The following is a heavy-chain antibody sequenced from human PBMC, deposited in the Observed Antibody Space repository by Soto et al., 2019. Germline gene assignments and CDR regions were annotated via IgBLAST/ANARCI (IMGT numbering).Heavy chain of an antibody. CDR2: ISLDGSHK. D-gene: IGHD1-26*01. J-gene: IGHJ4*02. CDR3: ARDRGSYYPY. Sequence: GGSLRLSCAASGFPFSIYGMIWVRQAPGKGLDWVAVISLDGSHKYYADSVQGRFTISRDNSKNMLYLQMNSLRAEDTAVYYCARDRGSYYPYWGQGTLVTVSS. V-gene: IGHV3-30*03. CDR1: GFPFSIYG.